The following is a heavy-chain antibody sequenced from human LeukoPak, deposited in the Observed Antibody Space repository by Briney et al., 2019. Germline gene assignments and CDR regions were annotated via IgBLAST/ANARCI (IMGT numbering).Heavy chain of an antibody. CDR1: GYTFTSYD. CDR3: ARAPATYVDLDY. J-gene: IGHJ4*02. D-gene: IGHD5-12*01. CDR2: MNPNSGNT. V-gene: IGHV1-8*01. Sequence: ASVKVSCKXSGYTFTSYDINWVRQATGQGLEWMGWMNPNSGNTGYAQKFQGRVTMTRNTSISTAYMELSSLRSEDTAVYYCARAPATYVDLDYWGQGTLVTVSS.